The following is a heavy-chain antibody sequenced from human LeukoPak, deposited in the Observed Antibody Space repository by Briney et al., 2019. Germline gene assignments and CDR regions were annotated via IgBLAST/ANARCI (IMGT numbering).Heavy chain of an antibody. CDR3: ARDHLLGRNYDFWSGYYPQDYYYGMDV. Sequence: PGGSLRLSCAASGFTFSSYSMNWVRQAPGKGLEWVSYISSSSSTIYYADSVKGRFTISRDNSKNTLYLQMNSLRAEDTAVYYCARDHLLGRNYDFWSGYYPQDYYYGMDVWGQGTTVTVSS. CDR2: ISSSSSTI. J-gene: IGHJ6*02. CDR1: GFTFSSYS. D-gene: IGHD3-3*01. V-gene: IGHV3-48*01.